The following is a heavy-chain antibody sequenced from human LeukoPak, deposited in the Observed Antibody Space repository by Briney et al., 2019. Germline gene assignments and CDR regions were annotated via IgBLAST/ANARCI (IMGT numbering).Heavy chain of an antibody. CDR3: ARASHWNQLHYFDY. J-gene: IGHJ4*02. CDR2: IYYSGST. Sequence: SETLSLTCTVSGYSISSGYYWGWIRPPPGKGLEWIGSIYYSGSTYYNPSLKSRVTISVDTSKNQFSLKLSSVTAADTAVYYCARASHWNQLHYFDYWGQGTLVTVSS. CDR1: GYSISSGYY. D-gene: IGHD1-1*01. V-gene: IGHV4-38-2*02.